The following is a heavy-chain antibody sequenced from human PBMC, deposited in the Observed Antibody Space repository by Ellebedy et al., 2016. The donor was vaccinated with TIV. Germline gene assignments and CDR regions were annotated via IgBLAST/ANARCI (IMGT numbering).Heavy chain of an antibody. D-gene: IGHD6-19*01. CDR1: GFTFRSYP. CDR2: ISFDGTYD. Sequence: GESLKISCAASGFTFRSYPMQWVRQAPGKGLEWVAFISFDGTYDYYGESVKGRFTISRDNSKNTVDLEMNNLRPEDTAVYYCAKVSSRAHTVAAIDYWGQGTLVTVSS. CDR3: AKVSSRAHTVAAIDY. V-gene: IGHV3-30*18. J-gene: IGHJ4*02.